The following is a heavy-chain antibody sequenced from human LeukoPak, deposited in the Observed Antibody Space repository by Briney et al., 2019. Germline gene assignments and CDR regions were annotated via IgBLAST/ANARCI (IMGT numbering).Heavy chain of an antibody. CDR3: ARETGTMVRGDMYNWFDP. CDR1: GFTVSSNY. J-gene: IGHJ5*02. Sequence: GGSLRLSCAASGFTVSSNYMSWVRQAPGKGLEWVSVIYSGGSTYYADSVKGRFTISRDNSKNTLYIQMNRLRAEDRAVYYCARETGTMVRGDMYNWFDPWGQGTLVTVSS. D-gene: IGHD3-10*01. CDR2: IYSGGST. V-gene: IGHV3-53*01.